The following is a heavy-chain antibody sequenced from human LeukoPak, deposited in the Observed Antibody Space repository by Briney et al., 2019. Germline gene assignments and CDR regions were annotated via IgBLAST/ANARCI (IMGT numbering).Heavy chain of an antibody. CDR3: ARGSVLVPGTAFDI. V-gene: IGHV1-18*04. Sequence: ASVKVSCKASGYTFTGYYMHWVRQAPGQGLEWMGWISAYNGNTNYAQKLQGRVTMTTDTSTSTAYMELRSLRSDDTAVYYCARGSVLVPGTAFDIWGQGTMVTVSS. J-gene: IGHJ3*02. CDR2: ISAYNGNT. D-gene: IGHD1-1*01. CDR1: GYTFTGYY.